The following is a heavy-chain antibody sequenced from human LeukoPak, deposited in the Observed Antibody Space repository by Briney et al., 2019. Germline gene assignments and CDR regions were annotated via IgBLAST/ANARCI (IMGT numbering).Heavy chain of an antibody. D-gene: IGHD3-16*01. Sequence: GGSLRLSCAASGFTVSSNYMSWVRQAPGKGLEWVSVIYSGGSTYYADPVKGRFTISRDNSKNTLYLQMNSLRAEDTAVYYCARDSLGEYFDYWGQGTLVTVSS. V-gene: IGHV3-66*02. J-gene: IGHJ4*02. CDR3: ARDSLGEYFDY. CDR1: GFTVSSNY. CDR2: IYSGGST.